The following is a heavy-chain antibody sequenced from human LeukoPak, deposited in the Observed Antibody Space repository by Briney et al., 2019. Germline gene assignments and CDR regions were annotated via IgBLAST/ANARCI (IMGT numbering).Heavy chain of an antibody. CDR2: ISYDGSNK. V-gene: IGHV3-30*18. CDR1: GFTFSSYG. J-gene: IGHJ4*02. Sequence: GGSLRLSCAASGFTFSSYGMHWVRQAPGKGLEWVAVISYDGSNKYYADSVKGRITISRDNSKNTLYLQMNSLRAEDTAVYYCAKFVTMVRGVIMSFDYWGQGTLVTVSS. D-gene: IGHD3-10*01. CDR3: AKFVTMVRGVIMSFDY.